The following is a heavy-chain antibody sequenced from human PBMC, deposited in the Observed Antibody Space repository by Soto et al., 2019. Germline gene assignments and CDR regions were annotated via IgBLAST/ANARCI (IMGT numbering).Heavy chain of an antibody. CDR3: ASQTANYYGSGSYYLPFDY. J-gene: IGHJ4*02. Sequence: LSLTCTVSGVSISSLYWSWIRQPPGKGLEWIGNIYYSGSTNYNPSLKSRVTISVDTSKNQFSLKLSSVTAADTAVYYCASQTANYYGSGSYYLPFDYWGQGTLVTVSS. CDR2: IYYSGST. CDR1: GVSISSLY. D-gene: IGHD3-10*01. V-gene: IGHV4-59*01.